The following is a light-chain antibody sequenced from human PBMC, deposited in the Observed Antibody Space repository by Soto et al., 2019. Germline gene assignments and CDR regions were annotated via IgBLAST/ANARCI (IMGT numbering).Light chain of an antibody. V-gene: IGKV3-20*01. Sequence: ETVLTQSPGTLSLSPGERATLSCRASQSISSTHLAWYQQKSGQAPRLLIYGASSRATGIPDRFSGSGSGTDFTLTITRLEPEDFAVYYCHQYAHSDMDTFGQGTKLEIK. CDR3: HQYAHSDMDT. J-gene: IGKJ2*01. CDR1: QSISSTH. CDR2: GAS.